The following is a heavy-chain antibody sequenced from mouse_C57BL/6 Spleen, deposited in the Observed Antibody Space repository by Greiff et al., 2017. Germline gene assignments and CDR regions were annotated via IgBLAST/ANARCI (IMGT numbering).Heavy chain of an antibody. J-gene: IGHJ4*01. Sequence: QVQLKQSGAELVRPGTSVKMSCKASGYTFTNYWIGWAKQRPGHGLEWIGDIYPGGGYTNYNEQFKGKATLTADKSSSTAYMQFSSLTSEDSAIYYCARNYYGDAMDYWGQGTSVTVSS. CDR1: GYTFTNYW. V-gene: IGHV1-63*01. D-gene: IGHD1-2*01. CDR3: ARNYYGDAMDY. CDR2: IYPGGGYT.